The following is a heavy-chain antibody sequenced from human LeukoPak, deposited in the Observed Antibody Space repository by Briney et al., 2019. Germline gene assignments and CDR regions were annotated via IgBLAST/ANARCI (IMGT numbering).Heavy chain of an antibody. CDR3: ARGRYCSGGSCYADY. CDR1: GYTFTSYD. CDR2: MDPNSGNT. J-gene: IGHJ4*02. D-gene: IGHD2-15*01. V-gene: IGHV1-8*01. Sequence: GASVKVSCKASGYTFTSYDINWVRQATGQGLEWMGWMDPNSGNTGYAQKFQGRVTMTRNTSISTAYMELSSLRSEDTAAYYCARGRYCSGGSCYADYWGQGTLVTVSS.